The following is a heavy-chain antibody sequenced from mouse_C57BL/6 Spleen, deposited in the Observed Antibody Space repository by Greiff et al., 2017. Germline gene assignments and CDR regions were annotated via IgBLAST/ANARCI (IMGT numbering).Heavy chain of an antibody. V-gene: IGHV1-20*01. CDR2: INPYNGDT. CDR1: GYSFTGYF. J-gene: IGHJ4*01. CDR3: ARPSIHYYAMDY. Sequence: MQLKQSGPELVKPGDSVKISCKASGYSFTGYFMNWVMQSHGKSLEWIGRINPYNGDTFYNQKFKGKATLTVDKSSSTAHMELRSLTSEDSAVYYCARPSIHYYAMDYWGQGTSVTVSS.